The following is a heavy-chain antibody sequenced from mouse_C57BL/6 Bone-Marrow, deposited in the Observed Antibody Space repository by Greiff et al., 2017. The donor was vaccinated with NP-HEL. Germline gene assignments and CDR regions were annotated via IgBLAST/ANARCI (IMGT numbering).Heavy chain of an antibody. V-gene: IGHV1-82*01. CDR3: ARIYYGNYEDY. Sequence: VKLQESGPELVKPGASVKISCKASGYAFSSSWMNWVKQRPGKGLEWIGRIYPGDGDTNYNGKFKGKATLTADKSSSTAYMQLSSLTSEDSAVYFCARIYYGNYEDYWGQGTTLTVSS. CDR1: GYAFSSSW. J-gene: IGHJ2*01. CDR2: IYPGDGDT. D-gene: IGHD2-1*01.